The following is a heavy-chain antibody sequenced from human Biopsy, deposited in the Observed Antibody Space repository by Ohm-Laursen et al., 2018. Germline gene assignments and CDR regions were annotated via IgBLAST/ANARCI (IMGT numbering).Heavy chain of an antibody. D-gene: IGHD3-9*01. CDR2: ITGGGDRT. CDR3: AKDGYYDILTGPPSDY. CDR1: GFTFSIYS. Sequence: SPRLSCAASGFTFSIYSMTWVRQAPGKGLEWVAGITGGGDRTYYADSVKGRFTISRDNSKNTLFLQMNSLRAEDTALYYCAKDGYYDILTGPPSDYWGQGTLVTVSP. V-gene: IGHV3-23*01. J-gene: IGHJ4*02.